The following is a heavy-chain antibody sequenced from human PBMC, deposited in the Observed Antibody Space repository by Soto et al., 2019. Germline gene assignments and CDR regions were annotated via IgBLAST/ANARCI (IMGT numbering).Heavy chain of an antibody. Sequence: GASVKVSCKASGYTFTGYYMHWVRQAPGQGLEWMGWINPNSGGTNYAQKFQGWVTMTRDTSMSTAYMELSSLRSEDTAVYYCARSFGAEQQLVPFGYWGQGTLVTVSS. CDR3: ARSFGAEQQLVPFGY. V-gene: IGHV1-2*04. D-gene: IGHD6-13*01. CDR2: INPNSGGT. CDR1: GYTFTGYY. J-gene: IGHJ4*02.